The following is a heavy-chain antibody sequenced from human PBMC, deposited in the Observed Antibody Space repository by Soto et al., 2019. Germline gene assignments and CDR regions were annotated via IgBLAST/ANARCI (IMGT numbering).Heavy chain of an antibody. CDR1: GFTFASYV. Sequence: PGGSLRLSCAVSGFTFASYVMTWVRQAPGKGLEWVSSISATGGSTYHAGSVKGRFTISRDNSKNTLFLQMNSLRAEDTAIYYCANAEHPRRSIGFDYWGQGTLVTVSS. J-gene: IGHJ4*02. CDR3: ANAEHPRRSIGFDY. D-gene: IGHD3-16*02. CDR2: ISATGGST. V-gene: IGHV3-23*01.